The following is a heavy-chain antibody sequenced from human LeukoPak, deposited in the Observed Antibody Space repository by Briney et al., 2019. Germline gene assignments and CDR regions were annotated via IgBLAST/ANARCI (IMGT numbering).Heavy chain of an antibody. Sequence: GESLKISCKGSGYSFTSYWIGWVRQMPGKGLEWMGIIYPGDSDTRYSPSFQGQVTISADKSISTAYLQWSSLKASDTAMYYCARHGPDYYDSSGYYYPLDYWGQGTLVTVSS. CDR1: GYSFTSYW. CDR2: IYPGDSDT. D-gene: IGHD3-22*01. J-gene: IGHJ4*02. CDR3: ARHGPDYYDSSGYYYPLDY. V-gene: IGHV5-51*01.